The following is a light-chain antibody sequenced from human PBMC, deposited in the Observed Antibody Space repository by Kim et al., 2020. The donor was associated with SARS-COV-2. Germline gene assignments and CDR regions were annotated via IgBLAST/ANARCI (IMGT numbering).Light chain of an antibody. CDR1: SSDIGNYNF. Sequence: QSALTQPASVSGSPGQSITITCYGTSSDIGNYNFVSWSQQRPGKAPRLVNYVVSKRPSGVSDRFSGSKSGNTASLTISGLQAEDEADYSCSAHIGSSTWVFGGGPQLTVL. CDR2: VVS. CDR3: SAHIGSSTWV. V-gene: IGLV2-14*01. J-gene: IGLJ3*02.